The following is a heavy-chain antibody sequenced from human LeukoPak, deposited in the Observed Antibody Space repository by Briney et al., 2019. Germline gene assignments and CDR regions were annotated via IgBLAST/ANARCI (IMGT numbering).Heavy chain of an antibody. CDR1: GFTFSSYA. D-gene: IGHD5-12*01. CDR3: ARDPYGGYGGFDY. V-gene: IGHV3-23*01. Sequence: PGGSLRLSCAASGFTFSSYAMSWVRQAPGKGLEWVSAISGSGGSTYYADSVKGRFTISRDNSKNTLYLQMNSLRAEDTAVYYCARDPYGGYGGFDYWGQGTLVTVSS. J-gene: IGHJ4*02. CDR2: ISGSGGST.